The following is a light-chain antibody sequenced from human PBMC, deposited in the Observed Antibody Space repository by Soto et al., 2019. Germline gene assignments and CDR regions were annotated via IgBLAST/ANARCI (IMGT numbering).Light chain of an antibody. Sequence: IQMTQSPSSLSASVGDRVTITFQASQNINNYLNWYQQKPGRAPKLLIYDASNLEAGVPSRFRGSGSGTDFTFTISRLQPEDIATYYCQQYENRPTLGQGTRLEI. CDR3: QQYENRPT. CDR1: QNINNY. CDR2: DAS. V-gene: IGKV1-33*01. J-gene: IGKJ5*01.